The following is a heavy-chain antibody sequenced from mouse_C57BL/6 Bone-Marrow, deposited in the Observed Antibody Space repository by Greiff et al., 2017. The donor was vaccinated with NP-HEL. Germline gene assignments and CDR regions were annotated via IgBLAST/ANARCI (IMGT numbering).Heavy chain of an antibody. J-gene: IGHJ3*01. D-gene: IGHD2-1*01. CDR3: AREADGNPFAY. V-gene: IGHV1-82*01. CDR2: IYPGDGDT. Sequence: QVQLQQSGPELVKPGASVKISCKASGYAFSSSWMNWVKQRPGKGLEWIGRIYPGDGDTNYNGKFKGKATLTADKSSSTAYMQLSSLTSEDSAVYFCAREADGNPFAYWGKGTLVTVSA. CDR1: GYAFSSSW.